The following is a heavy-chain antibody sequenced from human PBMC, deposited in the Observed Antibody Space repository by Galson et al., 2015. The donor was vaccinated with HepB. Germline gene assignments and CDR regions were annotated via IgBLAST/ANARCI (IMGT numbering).Heavy chain of an antibody. CDR2: ISSSSSYT. V-gene: IGHV3-11*06. CDR3: AREDSSGWYEGGFDY. D-gene: IGHD6-19*01. Sequence: SLRLSCAASGFTFSDYYMSWIRQAPGKGLEWVSYISSSSSYTNYADSVKGRFTISRDNAKNSLYLQMNSLRAEDTAVYYCAREDSSGWYEGGFDYWGQGTLVTVSS. CDR1: GFTFSDYY. J-gene: IGHJ4*02.